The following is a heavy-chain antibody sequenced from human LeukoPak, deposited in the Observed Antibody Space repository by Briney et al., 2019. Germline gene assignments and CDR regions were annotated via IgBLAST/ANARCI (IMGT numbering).Heavy chain of an antibody. V-gene: IGHV4-34*01. CDR3: ASLRGSSRALYYMDV. J-gene: IGHJ6*03. Sequence: SETLSLTCAVYGGSSSGYYWSWIRQPPGKGLEWIGEINHSGSTNYNPSLKSRVTISVDTSKNQFSLKLSSVTAADTAVYYCASLRGSSRALYYMDVWGKGTTVTVSS. CDR1: GGSSSGYY. CDR2: INHSGST. D-gene: IGHD6-6*01.